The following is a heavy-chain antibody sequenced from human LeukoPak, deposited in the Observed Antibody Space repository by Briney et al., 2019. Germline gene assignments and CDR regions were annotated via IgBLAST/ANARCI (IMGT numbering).Heavy chain of an antibody. J-gene: IGHJ4*02. V-gene: IGHV4-61*02. Sequence: SQTLSLTCTVSGGSISSGSYYWSWIRQPAGKGLEWIGRIYTSGSTNYNPSLKSRVTISADKSKNQFSLKLSSVTAADTAVYYCARRGAMVNDYWGQGTLVTVSS. D-gene: IGHD5-18*01. CDR1: GGSISSGSYY. CDR2: IYTSGST. CDR3: ARRGAMVNDY.